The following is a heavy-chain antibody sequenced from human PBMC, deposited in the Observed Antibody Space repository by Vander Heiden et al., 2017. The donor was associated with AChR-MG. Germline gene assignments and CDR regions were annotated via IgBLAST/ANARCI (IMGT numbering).Heavy chain of an antibody. CDR1: GVSFSCYY. V-gene: IGHV4-34*01. D-gene: IGHD3-16*01. J-gene: IGHJ3*01. Sequence: QVQLQQWGAGLLKPSETLSVTCAVSGVSFSCYYWSWIRQSPGKGLEWIGESKDGGNVNYNPSLESRVTLSADPSKKEFSLKVNSVTAADTAVYYCARTQGAFDAWGQGTMVTVSS. CDR3: ARTQGAFDA. CDR2: SKDGGNV.